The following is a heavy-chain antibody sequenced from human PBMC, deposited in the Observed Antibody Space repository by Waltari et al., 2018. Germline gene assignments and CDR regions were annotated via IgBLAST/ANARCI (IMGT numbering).Heavy chain of an antibody. Sequence: EGQLVESGGGLVKPGESLRLSCAASGITDTSTYMNWVRQAPGKGLEWVSTLYSSATTFYADSVKGRFTLSRDNSKNLLFLQMDDLRVNDTAVYYCARGGQIVRPRPLDLWGPGTLVTVSS. J-gene: IGHJ3*01. CDR2: LYSSATT. V-gene: IGHV3-66*01. D-gene: IGHD6-6*01. CDR3: ARGGQIVRPRPLDL. CDR1: GITDTSTY.